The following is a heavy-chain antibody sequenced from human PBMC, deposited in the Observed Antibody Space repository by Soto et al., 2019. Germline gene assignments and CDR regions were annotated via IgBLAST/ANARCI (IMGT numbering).Heavy chain of an antibody. D-gene: IGHD1-26*01. V-gene: IGHV3-33*01. CDR1: GFIFSSYG. Sequence: GGSLRLSCAAPGFIFSSYGMHWVRQAPGKGLEWVAVIWFDGSNQYYADSVKGRFTISRDKPKNTLYLQMNSLRAEDTAVYYCTRGPRADSSGTGAHWGQGTPVTVSS. J-gene: IGHJ4*02. CDR2: IWFDGSNQ. CDR3: TRGPRADSSGTGAH.